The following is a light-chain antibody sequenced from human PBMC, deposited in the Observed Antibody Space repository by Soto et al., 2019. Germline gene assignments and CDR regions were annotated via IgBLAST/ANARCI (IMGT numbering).Light chain of an antibody. CDR3: QQSYSSPLT. CDR1: QSISNY. Sequence: DIQMTQSPSSLSASVGDRVTITCRASQSISNYLNWYQQKPGKAPKVLIYAASSLQSGVPSRFSGNRSGTDFTLTISSLQPEDFATYYCQQSYSSPLTFGGGTKVEIK. CDR2: AAS. V-gene: IGKV1-39*01. J-gene: IGKJ4*01.